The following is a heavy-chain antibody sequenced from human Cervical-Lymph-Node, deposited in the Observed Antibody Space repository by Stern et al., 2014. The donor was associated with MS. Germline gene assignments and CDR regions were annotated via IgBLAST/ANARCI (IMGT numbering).Heavy chain of an antibody. Sequence: VQLVESGGGVVQPGRSLRLSCAASGFTFSSYDMHWVRQAPGKGLEWVAVISYDGSNKYYADSVKSRFTISRDNSKNTLYLQMNSLRAEDTSVYSCAKGPVWNWYFDLGGRGTLVTVSS. V-gene: IGHV3-30*18. CDR2: ISYDGSNK. D-gene: IGHD3-16*01. CDR3: AKGPVWNWYFDL. CDR1: GFTFSSYD. J-gene: IGHJ2*01.